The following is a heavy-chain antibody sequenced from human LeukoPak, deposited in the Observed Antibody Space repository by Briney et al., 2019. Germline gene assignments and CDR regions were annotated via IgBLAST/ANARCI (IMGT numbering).Heavy chain of an antibody. J-gene: IGHJ4*02. Sequence: PGGSLRLSCAASGFTFSTYGMHWVRQAPGKGLEWVAFIRYDGNNKYYADSVKGRFTISRDNSKNTLYLQMNSLRAEDTAVYYCAKSYHYYGSSIDYWGQGTLVTVSS. CDR3: AKSYHYYGSSIDY. CDR1: GFTFSTYG. D-gene: IGHD3-10*01. V-gene: IGHV3-30*02. CDR2: IRYDGNNK.